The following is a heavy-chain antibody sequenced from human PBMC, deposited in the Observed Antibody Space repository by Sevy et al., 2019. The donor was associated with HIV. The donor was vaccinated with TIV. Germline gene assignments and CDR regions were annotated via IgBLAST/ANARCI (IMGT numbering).Heavy chain of an antibody. Sequence: SVKVSCKASGGTFSSYAISWVRQAPGQGLEWMGGIIPIFGTANYAQKFQGRVTITADESTSTAYMELSSLRSEDTAVYYCARSTEYCSSTSCYYWFDPWGQGTLVTVSS. J-gene: IGHJ5*02. CDR2: IIPIFGTA. CDR1: GGTFSSYA. V-gene: IGHV1-69*13. D-gene: IGHD2-2*01. CDR3: ARSTEYCSSTSCYYWFDP.